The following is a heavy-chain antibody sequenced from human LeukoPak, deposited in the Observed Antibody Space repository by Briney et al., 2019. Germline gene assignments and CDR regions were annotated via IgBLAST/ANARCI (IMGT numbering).Heavy chain of an antibody. V-gene: IGHV3-48*03. Sequence: GGSLRLSCAASGFTFSNYEMNWVRQAPGKGLEWVSYISGSGSTIYYADSVKGRFTISRDNAKNSLYLQMNSLRAEDMALYYCAKGAFSVVVPASDYWGQGTLVTVSS. CDR2: ISGSGSTI. D-gene: IGHD2-2*01. J-gene: IGHJ4*02. CDR3: AKGAFSVVVPASDY. CDR1: GFTFSNYE.